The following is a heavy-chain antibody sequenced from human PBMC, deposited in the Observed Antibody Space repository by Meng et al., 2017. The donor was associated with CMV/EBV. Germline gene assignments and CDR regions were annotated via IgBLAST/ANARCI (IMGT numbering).Heavy chain of an antibody. V-gene: IGHV3-53*05. J-gene: IGHJ4*02. CDR3: ASGGGDY. CDR1: GFTVSSNY. D-gene: IGHD3-16*01. Sequence: GESLKISCAASGFTVSSNYMSWVRQAPGKGLEWVSVIYSGGSTYYADSVKGRFTISRDNSKNTLYLQMNSLRSEDTAVYYCASGGGDYWGQGTLVTVSS. CDR2: IYSGGST.